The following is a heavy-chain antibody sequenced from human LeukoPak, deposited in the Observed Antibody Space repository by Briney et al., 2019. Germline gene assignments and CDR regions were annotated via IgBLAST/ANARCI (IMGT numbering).Heavy chain of an antibody. J-gene: IGHJ4*02. D-gene: IGHD3-9*01. CDR1: GFTFSSYA. CDR2: ISYDGSNK. CDR3: AKDPLISRLRYFDWSYIDY. Sequence: SGGSLRLSCAASGFTFSSYAMHWVRQAPGKGLEWVAVISYDGSNKYYADSVKGRFTISRDNSKNTLYLQMNSLRAEDTAVYYCAKDPLISRLRYFDWSYIDYWGQGTLVTVSS. V-gene: IGHV3-30-3*01.